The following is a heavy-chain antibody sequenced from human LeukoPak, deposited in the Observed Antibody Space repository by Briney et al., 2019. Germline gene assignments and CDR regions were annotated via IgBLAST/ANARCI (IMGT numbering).Heavy chain of an antibody. CDR1: GYTFTGYY. V-gene: IGHV1-2*06. CDR2: INPNSGGT. D-gene: IGHD1-26*01. Sequence: GASVKVSCKASGYTFTGYYMHWVRQAPGQGLEWMGRINPNSGGTNYAQKFQGRVTMTRDTSISTAYMELSRLRSGDTAVYYCARPSGSYYGSIDYWGQGTLVTVSS. J-gene: IGHJ4*02. CDR3: ARPSGSYYGSIDY.